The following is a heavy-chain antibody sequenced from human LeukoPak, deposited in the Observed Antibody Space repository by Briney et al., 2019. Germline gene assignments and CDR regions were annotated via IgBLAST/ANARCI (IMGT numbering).Heavy chain of an antibody. CDR3: AKVRYSGYGANYSDY. CDR2: ISSTGGST. CDR1: AFTFSILA. D-gene: IGHD5-12*01. V-gene: IGHV3-64*04. J-gene: IGHJ4*02. Sequence: GSLRLSCSASAFTFSILAMHWDRQPPGRGLEYASAISSTGGSTSHADSVKGRFTISRDNSKCTLYLQMNSLRAEYTAVYEWAKVRYSGYGANYSDYRGRGTLLSV.